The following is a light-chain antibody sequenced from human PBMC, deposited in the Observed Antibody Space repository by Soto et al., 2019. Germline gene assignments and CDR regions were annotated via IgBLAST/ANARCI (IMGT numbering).Light chain of an antibody. CDR3: QQYNNWPWT. Sequence: EIVMTQSPATLSVSPGGRATLSCRASQSISDTLAWYQQKPGQAPRLLTHGASTRATGFPARFSGSGSGTDVTLTISSLQSEEFAGYYCQQYNNWPWTFGQGTKVDI. V-gene: IGKV3-15*01. CDR2: GAS. J-gene: IGKJ1*01. CDR1: QSISDT.